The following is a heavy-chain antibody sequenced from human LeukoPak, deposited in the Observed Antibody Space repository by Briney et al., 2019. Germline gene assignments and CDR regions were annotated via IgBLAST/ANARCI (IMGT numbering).Heavy chain of an antibody. CDR3: ARNQPSVGWGFDS. CDR1: GFTFSNAW. J-gene: IGHJ4*02. Sequence: GGSLRLSCAASGFTFSNAWMSWVRQAPGKGLEWAANINGRGITIHYADSFRGRFTISRDNTKNSLNLQMNNLRAEDTGLYYCARNQPSVGWGFDSWGRGTLVIVSS. CDR2: INGRGITI. D-gene: IGHD2-15*01. V-gene: IGHV3-11*04.